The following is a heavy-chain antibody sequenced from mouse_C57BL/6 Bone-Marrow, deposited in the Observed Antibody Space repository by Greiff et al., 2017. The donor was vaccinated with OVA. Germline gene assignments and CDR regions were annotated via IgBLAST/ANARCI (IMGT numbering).Heavy chain of an antibody. J-gene: IGHJ4*01. V-gene: IGHV1-61*01. CDR2: IYPSDSET. D-gene: IGHD3-2*02. CDR1: GYTFTSYW. CDR3: ERFSGYYYAMDY. Sequence: VQLQQSGAELVRPGSSVKLSCKASGYTFTSYWMAWVKQRPGQGLEWIGNIYPSDSETHYNPKFKDKATLSVYKAASTAYMQLSSLTSEDSAVYYCERFSGYYYAMDYWGQGTSVTVSS.